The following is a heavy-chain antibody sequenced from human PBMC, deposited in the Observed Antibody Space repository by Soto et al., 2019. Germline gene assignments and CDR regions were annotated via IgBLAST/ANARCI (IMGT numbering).Heavy chain of an antibody. CDR2: IDPSDSYT. CDR1: GYSFTSYW. CDR3: PTPLTYEFLSGYSRYYYGIDV. J-gene: IGHJ6*04. V-gene: IGHV5-10-1*01. Sequence: GESLKISCKGSGYSFTSYWISWVRQMPGKGLEWMGRIDPSDSYTNYSPSFQGHVTISADKSISTAYLQWSSLKASDTAMYYCPTPLTYEFLSGYSRYYYGIDVSRKGTTGTASS. D-gene: IGHD3-3*01.